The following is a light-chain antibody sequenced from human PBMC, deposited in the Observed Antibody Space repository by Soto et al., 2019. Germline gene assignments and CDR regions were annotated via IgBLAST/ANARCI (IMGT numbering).Light chain of an antibody. CDR3: XQYNNWPPA. Sequence: EIVMTQSPATLSVSPGERATLSCRASQSVSSNLAWYQQKPGQAPRLLIYGASTRATGIPARFSGSGSGTXXXXXXXXXXXEDFAXXXXXQYNNWPPAFGGGTKVEIK. CDR2: GAS. J-gene: IGKJ4*01. CDR1: QSVSSN. V-gene: IGKV3-15*01.